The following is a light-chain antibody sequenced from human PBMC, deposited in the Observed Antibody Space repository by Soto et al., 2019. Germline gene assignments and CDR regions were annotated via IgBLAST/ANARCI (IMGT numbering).Light chain of an antibody. J-gene: IGLJ1*01. Sequence: QSALTQPASVSGSPGQSITISCTGTSSDVGNYNLVSWYQQHPGKAPKLMIYEDSKRPSGVSNRFSGSKSGSTASLTISGLQAEDEADYYCCSYAGSGTNVFGTGTKVTVL. CDR3: CSYAGSGTNV. CDR2: EDS. V-gene: IGLV2-23*01. CDR1: SSDVGNYNL.